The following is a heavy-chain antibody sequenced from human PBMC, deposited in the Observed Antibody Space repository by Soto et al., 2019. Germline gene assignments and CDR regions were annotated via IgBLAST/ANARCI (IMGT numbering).Heavy chain of an antibody. J-gene: IGHJ4*02. V-gene: IGHV3-21*01. CDR3: ARGSAFIGLDY. Sequence: EVQLVESGGGLVKPGGSLRLSCAVSGFIFSRYSMNWVRQAPGKGLEWVSSIGTSGSYIYDTDSVKGRFTISRDNTKDSVYLQMKSLRAEDTARYYCARGSAFIGLDYWGQGTPVTVSS. D-gene: IGHD1-26*01. CDR2: IGTSGSYI. CDR1: GFIFSRYS.